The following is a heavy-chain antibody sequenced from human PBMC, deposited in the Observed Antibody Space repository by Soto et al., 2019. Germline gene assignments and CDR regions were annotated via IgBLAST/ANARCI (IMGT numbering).Heavy chain of an antibody. CDR3: ARDGAVAGGINFDY. D-gene: IGHD6-19*01. CDR1: RYTFSTYA. J-gene: IGHJ4*02. CDR2: INAGNGNT. V-gene: IGHV1-3*01. Sequence: ASVKVSCKASRYTFSTYAIHWVRQAPGQSLEWMGWINAGNGNTKYSQKFQGRVTITRDTSANTAYMELSSLRSEDTAVYYCARDGAVAGGINFDYWGQGTLVTVSS.